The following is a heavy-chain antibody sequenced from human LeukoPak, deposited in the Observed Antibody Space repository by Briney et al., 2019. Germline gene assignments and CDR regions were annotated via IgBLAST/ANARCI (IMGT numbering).Heavy chain of an antibody. CDR2: INPNSGAT. Sequence: ASVKVSCKASGYTFTSYDINWVRQATGQGLEWMGWINPNSGATNYAQKFQGRVTITRDTSISTAYMELSRLRSDDTAVYYCARDGRGAYGDYATSYWGQGTLVTVSS. J-gene: IGHJ4*02. CDR3: ARDGRGAYGDYATSY. V-gene: IGHV1-2*02. D-gene: IGHD4-17*01. CDR1: GYTFTSYD.